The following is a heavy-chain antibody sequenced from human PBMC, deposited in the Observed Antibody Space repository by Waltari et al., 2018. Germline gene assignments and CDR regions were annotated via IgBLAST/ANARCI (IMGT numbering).Heavy chain of an antibody. CDR2: ISGSGGST. Sequence: EVQLLESGGGLVQPGGSLRLSCAASGFTFSSYAMSWVRQAPGKGLEWVSAISGSGGSTYYADSVKGRFTIARDNSKNTLYLQMNSLRAEDTAVYYCAKDHLIVPAAVGQAFDIWGQGTMVTVSS. D-gene: IGHD2-2*01. CDR3: AKDHLIVPAAVGQAFDI. J-gene: IGHJ3*02. V-gene: IGHV3-23*01. CDR1: GFTFSSYA.